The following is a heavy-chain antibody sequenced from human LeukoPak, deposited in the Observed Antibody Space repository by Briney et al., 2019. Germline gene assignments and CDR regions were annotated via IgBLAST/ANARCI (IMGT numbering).Heavy chain of an antibody. CDR1: GGSVSSTNW. CDR3: AREGGFYRPLDY. Sequence: SETLSLTCGVSGGSVSSTNWWTWIRQPPGKGLEWIGEVHLDGSTNFNPSVKSRLTTSVDLSKNHVSLKLTSVTAADTAVYYCAREGGFYRPLDYWGQGTLVTVSS. J-gene: IGHJ4*02. CDR2: VHLDGST. D-gene: IGHD6-25*01. V-gene: IGHV4/OR15-8*01.